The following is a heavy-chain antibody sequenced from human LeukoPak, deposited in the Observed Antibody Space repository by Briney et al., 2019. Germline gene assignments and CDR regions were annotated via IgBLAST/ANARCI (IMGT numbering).Heavy chain of an antibody. CDR1: GFTFSKYD. Sequence: GGSLRLSCAASGFTFSKYDMYWIRQAPGKGLECVSVISRDGTTYYADSVKGRFTISRDNSQNTLSLQMNSLKAEDTAVYYCARDMELRYFDWLPSEGCFDYWGQGTVVTVSS. D-gene: IGHD3-9*01. CDR3: ARDMELRYFDWLPSEGCFDY. J-gene: IGHJ4*02. V-gene: IGHV3-23*01. CDR2: ISRDGTT.